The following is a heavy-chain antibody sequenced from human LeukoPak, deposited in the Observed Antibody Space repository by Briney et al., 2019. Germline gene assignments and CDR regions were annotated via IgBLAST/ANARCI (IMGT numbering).Heavy chain of an antibody. D-gene: IGHD3-22*01. CDR1: GYSIYVGHY. J-gene: IGHJ4*02. CDR2: IYHTGST. Sequence: TVSLTCTGSVSGYSIYVGHYLGWPRHPPGEGLGWIGSIYHTGSTYYNPSLKSRATISVDMSKNQFSLKLKFVTAADTAVYYCAGQFDSSGSYFYWGQGTLVTVSS. V-gene: IGHV4-38-2*02. CDR3: AGQFDSSGSYFY.